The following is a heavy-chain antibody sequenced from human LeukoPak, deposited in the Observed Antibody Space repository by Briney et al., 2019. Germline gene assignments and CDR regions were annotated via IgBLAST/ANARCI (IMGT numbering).Heavy chain of an antibody. V-gene: IGHV4-59*08. CDR2: IYYSGRT. D-gene: IGHD3-10*01. Sequence: SSETLSLTCTVSGGSISSYYWSWIRQPPGKGLEWIGYIYYSGRTNYNPSLKSRVTISVDTSKNQFSLKLSSVTAADTAVYYCATPGASGSYGQNAFDIWGQGTMVTVSS. J-gene: IGHJ3*02. CDR1: GGSISSYY. CDR3: ATPGASGSYGQNAFDI.